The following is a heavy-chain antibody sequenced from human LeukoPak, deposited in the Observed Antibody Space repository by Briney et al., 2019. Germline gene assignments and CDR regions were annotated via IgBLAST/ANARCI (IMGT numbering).Heavy chain of an antibody. J-gene: IGHJ4*02. CDR3: AREAAAGTFYFDY. Sequence: SXXLSLTCIVSGDSISNYYWSWIRQPAGKGLEWIGRIYSSGRTNYNRSLKSRVTMSVDTSKNQFSLKVSSVTAADTAVYYCAREAAAGTFYFDYWGQGTLVAVSS. CDR1: GDSISNYY. D-gene: IGHD6-13*01. CDR2: IYSSGRT. V-gene: IGHV4-4*07.